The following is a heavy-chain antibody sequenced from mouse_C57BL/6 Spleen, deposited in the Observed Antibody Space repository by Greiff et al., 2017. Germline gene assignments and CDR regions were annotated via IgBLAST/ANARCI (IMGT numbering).Heavy chain of an antibody. CDR2: IDPSDSYT. CDR3: ARKDDGGFAY. Sequence: VQLQQPGAELVKPGASVKLSCKASGYTFTSYWMQWVKQRPGQGLEWIGEIDPSDSYTNYNQKFKGKATLTVDTSSSTAYMQLSSLTSEDSAVYYCARKDDGGFAYWGQGTLVTVSA. CDR1: GYTFTSYW. J-gene: IGHJ3*01. V-gene: IGHV1-50*01. D-gene: IGHD2-3*01.